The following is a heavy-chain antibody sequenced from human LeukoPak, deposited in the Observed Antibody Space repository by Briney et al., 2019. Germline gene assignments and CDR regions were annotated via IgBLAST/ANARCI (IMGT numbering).Heavy chain of an antibody. V-gene: IGHV4-34*01. Sequence: SETLSLTCAVYGGSFSGYYWSWIRQPPGKGLEWIGEINHSGSTSYNPYLKSRVTISVDTSKNQFSLKLSSVAAADTAVYYCARRGRVATISYFDYWGQGTLVTVSS. J-gene: IGHJ4*02. D-gene: IGHD5-12*01. CDR2: INHSGST. CDR1: GGSFSGYY. CDR3: ARRGRVATISYFDY.